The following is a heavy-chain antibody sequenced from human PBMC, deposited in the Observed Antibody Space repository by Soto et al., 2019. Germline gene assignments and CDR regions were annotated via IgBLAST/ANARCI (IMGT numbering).Heavy chain of an antibody. J-gene: IGHJ4*02. D-gene: IGHD2-8*01. CDR1: GFTFRNNV. CDR2: ITGSGRDT. Sequence: TVGSLRLSCAASGFTFRNNVLSWVRQAPGKGLDWVSGITGSGRDTYYADSVKGRFTISRDNSKNMVVLQMNSLRAEDTALYYCAKNGLDNSPSAIDSWGPGTLVTVSS. V-gene: IGHV3-23*01. CDR3: AKNGLDNSPSAIDS.